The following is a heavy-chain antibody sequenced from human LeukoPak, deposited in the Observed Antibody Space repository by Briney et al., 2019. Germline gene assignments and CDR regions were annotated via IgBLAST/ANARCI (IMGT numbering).Heavy chain of an antibody. D-gene: IGHD3-9*01. CDR2: IWNDGSTT. J-gene: IGHJ4*02. CDR3: ARDRTNFVDY. Sequence: AGRSLRLSCAASGFTFKICGMHWVGQAPGKGLEWVGVIWNDGSTTFYADPVRGRFTISRDNSKTTLYLQMNSLRAEATAVYYCARDRTNFVDYWGQGTLVTVSS. V-gene: IGHV3-33*01. CDR1: GFTFKICG.